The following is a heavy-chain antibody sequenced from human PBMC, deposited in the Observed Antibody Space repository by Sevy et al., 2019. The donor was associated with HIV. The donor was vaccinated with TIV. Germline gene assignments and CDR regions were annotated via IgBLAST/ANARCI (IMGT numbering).Heavy chain of an antibody. CDR2: IRQDGNEL. Sequence: GGSLRLSCAASGFTFDDYWMQWVRQAPGQGLEWVASIRQDGNELYYADSVKGRFTISRDNAKESLFLQMTNLRVEDTAIYYCARRYFDLWGQGTLVTVSS. J-gene: IGHJ4*02. V-gene: IGHV3-7*01. CDR1: GFTFDDYW. CDR3: ARRYFDL.